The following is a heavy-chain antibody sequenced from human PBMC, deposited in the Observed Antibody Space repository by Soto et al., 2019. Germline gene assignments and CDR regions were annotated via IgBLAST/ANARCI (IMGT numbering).Heavy chain of an antibody. CDR2: IIPVFGNT. V-gene: IGHV1-69*06. CDR3: ARGQDYSAVSAATSYSYFGIDV. J-gene: IGHJ6*02. D-gene: IGHD1-26*01. CDR1: GRSFSSDG. Sequence: QLQLEQSGPEVKKPGSSVKVSCKASGRSFSSDGVSWVRQAPGQGLEWMGGIIPVFGNTKYVQRFQGRLTITADKSTSTVYMEMSSLSAEDTAVYFCARGQDYSAVSAATSYSYFGIDVWGQGTTVIVSS.